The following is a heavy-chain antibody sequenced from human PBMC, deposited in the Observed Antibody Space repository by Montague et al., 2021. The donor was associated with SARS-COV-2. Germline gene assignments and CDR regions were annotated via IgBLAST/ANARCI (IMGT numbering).Heavy chain of an antibody. J-gene: IGHJ6*02. CDR3: ARQPPTWYTNYYYYYGMDV. CDR2: IYTSGST. D-gene: IGHD6-13*01. V-gene: IGHV4-61*02. CDR1: GGSISSGSYY. Sequence: TLSLTCTVSGGSISSGSYYWSWIRQPAGKGLEWIGRIYTSGSTNYNPSLKSRVTISVDTSKNQFSLKLSSVTAADTAVYYLARQPPTWYTNYYYYYGMDVWGQGTTVTVSS.